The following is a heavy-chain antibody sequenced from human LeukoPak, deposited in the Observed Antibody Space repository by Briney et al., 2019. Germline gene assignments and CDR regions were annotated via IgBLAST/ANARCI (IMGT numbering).Heavy chain of an antibody. Sequence: GGSLRLSCAASGFTFSSYAMSWVRQAPGKGLEWVSAISGSGGSTYYAGSVKGRFTISRDNSKNTLYLQMNSLRAEDTAVYYCANLYDFWTGDYWGQGTLVTVSS. CDR2: ISGSGGST. J-gene: IGHJ4*02. CDR3: ANLYDFWTGDY. D-gene: IGHD3-3*01. V-gene: IGHV3-23*01. CDR1: GFTFSSYA.